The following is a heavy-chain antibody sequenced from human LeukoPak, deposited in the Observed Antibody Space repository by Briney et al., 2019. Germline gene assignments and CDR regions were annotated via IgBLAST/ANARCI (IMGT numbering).Heavy chain of an antibody. D-gene: IGHD2-15*01. J-gene: IGHJ4*02. CDR2: ISSSSSYI. Sequence: GGSLRLSCAASGFTFSSYSMNWVRQAPGKGLEWVSSISSSSSYIYYADSVKGRFTISRDNAKNSLYLQMNSLRAEDTAVYYCAVGYCSCGSCYRFYWGQGTLVTVSS. V-gene: IGHV3-21*01. CDR3: AVGYCSCGSCYRFY. CDR1: GFTFSSYS.